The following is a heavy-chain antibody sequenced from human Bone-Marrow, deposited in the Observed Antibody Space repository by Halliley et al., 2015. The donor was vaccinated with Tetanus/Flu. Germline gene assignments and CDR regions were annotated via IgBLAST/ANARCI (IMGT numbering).Heavy chain of an antibody. V-gene: IGHV5-51*03. CDR2: IYPGDSDT. Sequence: VQLVQSGAEVRKSGESLKISCKGSGYSFSNHWIAWVRQRPGRGLVWMRVIYPGDSDTSYSPSFEGQVTMSAVKSANTAYLHWNARKASDTAVYYCLRRRGGAWYFDFWGQGTLVTVSS. CDR3: LRRRGGAWYFDF. D-gene: IGHD6-19*01. J-gene: IGHJ4*02. CDR1: GYSFSNHW.